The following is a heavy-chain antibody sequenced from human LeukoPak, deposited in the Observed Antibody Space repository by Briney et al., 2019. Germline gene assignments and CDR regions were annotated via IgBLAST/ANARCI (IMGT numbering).Heavy chain of an antibody. Sequence: PGGFLRLSCAASGFTFSIYAMHWVRQAPGKGLEWVSTITSTTSSTSYADSVKGRFTISRDNSKRTLYLQMNSLRAEDTAMYYCAKDPNGDYVGAFDFWGQGTLVTVSS. CDR2: ITSTTSST. CDR3: AKDPNGDYVGAFDF. D-gene: IGHD4-23*01. J-gene: IGHJ3*01. V-gene: IGHV3-23*01. CDR1: GFTFSIYA.